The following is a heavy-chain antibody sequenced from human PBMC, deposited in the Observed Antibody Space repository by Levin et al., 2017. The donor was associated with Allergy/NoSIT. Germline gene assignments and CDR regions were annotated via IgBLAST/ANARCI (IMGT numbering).Heavy chain of an antibody. Sequence: GESLKISCAASGFTFSSYGMHWVRQAPGKGLEWVAVISYDGSNKYYADSVKGRFTISRDNSKNTLYLQMNSLRAEDTAVYYCAKTYYYDSSGYYGGVLDAFDIWGQGTMVTVSS. CDR1: GFTFSSYG. CDR3: AKTYYYDSSGYYGGVLDAFDI. J-gene: IGHJ3*02. V-gene: IGHV3-30*18. D-gene: IGHD3-22*01. CDR2: ISYDGSNK.